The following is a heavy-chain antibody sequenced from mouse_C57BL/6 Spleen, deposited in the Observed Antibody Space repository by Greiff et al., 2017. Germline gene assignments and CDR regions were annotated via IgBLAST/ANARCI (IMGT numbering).Heavy chain of an antibody. CDR1: GFNIKDYY. CDR2: IDPEDGDT. CDR3: TTIITTVVARDY. Sequence: VQLKQSGAELVRPGASVKLSCTASGFNIKDYYMHWVKQRPEQGLEWIGRIDPEDGDTEYAPKFQGKATMTADTSSNTAYLQLSSLTSEDTAVYYCTTIITTVVARDYWGQGTTLTVSS. D-gene: IGHD1-1*01. V-gene: IGHV14-1*01. J-gene: IGHJ2*01.